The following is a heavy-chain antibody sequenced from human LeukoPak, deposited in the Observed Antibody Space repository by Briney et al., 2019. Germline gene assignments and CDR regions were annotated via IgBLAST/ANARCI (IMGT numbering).Heavy chain of an antibody. CDR3: AHKKYCSRTSCHFAY. CDR2: IFWDDDK. D-gene: IGHD2-2*01. J-gene: IGHJ4*01. V-gene: IGHV2-5*02. Sequence: SGPTLVKPTQTLTLTCSLPGFPISPSDVGVGWFRQPPGKALEWLALIFWDDDKRYSPSLKSRLSITKDTSKNQVVLTMINMDPVDTGTYYCAHKKYCSRTSCHFAYWGHGALVIVS. CDR1: GFPISPSDVG.